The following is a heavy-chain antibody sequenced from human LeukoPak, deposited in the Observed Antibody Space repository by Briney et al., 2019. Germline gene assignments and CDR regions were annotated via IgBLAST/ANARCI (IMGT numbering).Heavy chain of an antibody. D-gene: IGHD3-22*01. CDR3: ARVDYYDSSGYYSGNWFDP. J-gene: IGHJ5*02. Sequence: PGRSLRLSCAASGFTFSSYAMHWVRQAPGKGLEWVAVISYDGSNKYYADSVKGRFTISRDNAKDSLYLQMNSLRAEDTAVYYCARVDYYDSSGYYSGNWFDPWGQGTLVTVSS. CDR1: GFTFSSYA. V-gene: IGHV3-30*04. CDR2: ISYDGSNK.